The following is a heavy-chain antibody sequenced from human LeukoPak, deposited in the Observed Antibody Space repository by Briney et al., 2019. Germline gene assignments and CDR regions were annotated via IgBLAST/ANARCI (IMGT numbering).Heavy chain of an antibody. D-gene: IGHD1-26*01. CDR1: GDSITNSNYY. V-gene: IGHV4-39*07. CDR3: ASYSGIYSAFEI. J-gene: IGHJ3*02. Sequence: PPETLSLTCTASGDSITNSNYYWGWVRQSPGRGLEWLGNIFYNGGPYYNPSFKSRVVISVDTSKNHFSLTLNAVTAADTAVYHCASYSGIYSAFEIWSQGTLVTVSS. CDR2: IFYNGGP.